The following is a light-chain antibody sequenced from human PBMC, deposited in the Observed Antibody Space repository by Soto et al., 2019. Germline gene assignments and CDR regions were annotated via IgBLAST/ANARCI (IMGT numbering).Light chain of an antibody. CDR2: GAS. CDR3: QQYGSSRT. Sequence: EIVLTQSPGTLSLSPGERATLSCRASQSVSSSYLAWYQQKPGQAPRLLIYGASSRATGIPDRFSGSGSGTDFPLTNSRLEPEDFAVYYCQQYGSSRTFGQGTKVEIK. CDR1: QSVSSSY. J-gene: IGKJ1*01. V-gene: IGKV3-20*01.